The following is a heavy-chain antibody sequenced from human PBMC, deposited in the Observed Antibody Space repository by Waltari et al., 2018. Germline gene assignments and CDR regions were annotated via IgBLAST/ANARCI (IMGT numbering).Heavy chain of an antibody. J-gene: IGHJ6*02. D-gene: IGHD1-26*01. CDR1: GDLFPTNA. Sequence: QVQLEPSGVEVKKPGASLRVSCKASGDLFPTNAITWVRQAPGQGLEWLGWITVYNGNTNYAQKFQGRVTMTTDTSTSTAYLDLRSLRSDDTAVYYCARVRGAWDYGLDVWGQGTTVTVS. CDR2: ITVYNGNT. V-gene: IGHV1-18*01. CDR3: ARVRGAWDYGLDV.